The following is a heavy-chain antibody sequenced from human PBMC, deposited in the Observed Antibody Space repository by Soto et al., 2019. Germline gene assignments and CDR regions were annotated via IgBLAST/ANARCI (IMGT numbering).Heavy chain of an antibody. J-gene: IGHJ4*02. V-gene: IGHV3-33*01. CDR2: IWYDGSNK. CDR3: ARDGGGSSSSDLIDY. Sequence: PGGSLRLSCAASGFTFSSYGMHWVRQAPDKGLEWVAVIWYDGSNKYYADSVKGRFTISRDNSKNTLYLQMNSLRAEDTAVYYCARDGGGSSSSDLIDYWGQVTLVTVSS. D-gene: IGHD6-6*01. CDR1: GFTFSSYG.